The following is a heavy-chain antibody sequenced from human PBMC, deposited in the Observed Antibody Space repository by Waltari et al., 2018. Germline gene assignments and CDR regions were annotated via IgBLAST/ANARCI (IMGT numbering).Heavy chain of an antibody. Sequence: QVQLQQWGAGLLKPSETLSLTCAVYGGSFSGYYWSWIRQPPGKGLEWIGEINHSGSNNYNPSLKSRVTISVETSKNQFSLKLSSVTAADTAVYYCARPYSSGWYGWFDPWGQGTLVTVSS. CDR3: ARPYSSGWYGWFDP. D-gene: IGHD6-19*01. CDR2: INHSGSN. CDR1: GGSFSGYY. J-gene: IGHJ5*02. V-gene: IGHV4-34*01.